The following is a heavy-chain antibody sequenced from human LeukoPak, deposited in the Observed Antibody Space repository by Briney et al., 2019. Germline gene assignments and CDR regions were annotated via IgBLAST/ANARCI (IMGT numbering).Heavy chain of an antibody. V-gene: IGHV3-23*01. D-gene: IGHD3-3*01. CDR3: ARGGFWSGLYYMDV. Sequence: GGSLRLSCAASGFTFSSYAMSWVRQAPGKGLEWVSAISGSGGSTYYADSVKGRFTISRDNSKNTLYLQMNSLRAEDTAVYYCARGGFWSGLYYMDVWGKGTTVTVSS. CDR1: GFTFSSYA. CDR2: ISGSGGST. J-gene: IGHJ6*03.